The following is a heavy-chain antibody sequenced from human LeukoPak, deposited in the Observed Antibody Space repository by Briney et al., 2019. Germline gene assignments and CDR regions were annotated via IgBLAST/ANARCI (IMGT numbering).Heavy chain of an antibody. CDR2: IKQDGGER. J-gene: IGHJ4*02. D-gene: IGHD3-10*01. V-gene: IGHV3-7*03. Sequence: GGSLRLSCTASGFTFDNYWMTWVRQPPGKGLEWVANIKQDGGERYYVDSVRGRFTISRDNSKNSLYLQMNSLRAEDTAVYYCAKEGRSITMVRGVIKDYWGQGTLVTVSS. CDR3: AKEGRSITMVRGVIKDY. CDR1: GFTFDNYW.